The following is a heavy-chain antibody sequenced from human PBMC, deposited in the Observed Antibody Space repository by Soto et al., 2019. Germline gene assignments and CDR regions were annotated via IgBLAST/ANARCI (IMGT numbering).Heavy chain of an antibody. V-gene: IGHV1-3*01. J-gene: IGHJ6*02. Sequence: QVPLVQSGAEVKKPGASVKVSCKASGYTFTSYAMHWVRQAPGQRLEWMGWINAGNGNTKYSQKFQGRVTITRDTSASTAYMELSSLRSEDTAVYYCASGDNWNYLAYYGMDVWGQGTTVTVSS. CDR1: GYTFTSYA. CDR3: ASGDNWNYLAYYGMDV. D-gene: IGHD1-7*01. CDR2: INAGNGNT.